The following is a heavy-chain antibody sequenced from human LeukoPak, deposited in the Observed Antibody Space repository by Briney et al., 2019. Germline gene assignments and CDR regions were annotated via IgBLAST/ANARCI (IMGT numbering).Heavy chain of an antibody. Sequence: EASVKVSCKASGYTFATYGISWVRQAPGQGLEWLGWISDSKTNYAQNLQGRVTMTTDTSTSTAYMELRSLVSDDTAVYYCARGKRGYRVGGNYYYYGMDVWGQGTPVTVSS. CDR3: ARGKRGYRVGGNYYYYGMDV. D-gene: IGHD5-18*01. CDR2: ISDSKT. V-gene: IGHV1-18*01. J-gene: IGHJ6*02. CDR1: GYTFATYG.